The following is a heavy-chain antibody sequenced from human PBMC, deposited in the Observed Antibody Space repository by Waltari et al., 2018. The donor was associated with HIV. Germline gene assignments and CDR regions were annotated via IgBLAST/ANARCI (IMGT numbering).Heavy chain of an antibody. Sequence: QVQLQQWGAGLLKPSETLSLTCAVYGGSFSGYYWRWIRQPPGKGLEWIGEINHSGSTNYNPSLKSRVTISVDTSKNQFSLRLSSVTAADTAVYYCARDSWVGYGGLYYFDYWGQGTLVTVSS. CDR1: GGSFSGYY. J-gene: IGHJ4*02. D-gene: IGHD4-17*01. CDR2: INHSGST. V-gene: IGHV4-34*01. CDR3: ARDSWVGYGGLYYFDY.